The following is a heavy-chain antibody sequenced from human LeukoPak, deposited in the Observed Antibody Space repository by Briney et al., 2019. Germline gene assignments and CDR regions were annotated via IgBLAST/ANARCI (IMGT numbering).Heavy chain of an antibody. CDR3: ARDLEPAAIRTPNWFDP. CDR1: GGTFSSYA. V-gene: IGHV1-69*04. CDR2: IIPILGIA. J-gene: IGHJ5*02. Sequence: ASVKVSCKASGGTFSSYAISWVRQAPGQGLEWMGGIIPILGIANYAQKFQGRVTITADKSTSTAYMELSSLRSEDTAVYYCARDLEPAAIRTPNWFDPWGQGTLVTVSS. D-gene: IGHD2-2*02.